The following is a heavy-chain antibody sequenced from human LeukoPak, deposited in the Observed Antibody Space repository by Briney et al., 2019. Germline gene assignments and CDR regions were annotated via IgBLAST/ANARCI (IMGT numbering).Heavy chain of an antibody. V-gene: IGHV4-59*01. Sequence: SETLSLTCTVSGGSLSSYYWSWVRQPPGKGMEWIGYIYYSGSTNYNPSLTSRVNISVDKSKNKFSWTPNSVTAADPAGSYFTGGYSYGSTYYYMDVWGKGTTVTISS. CDR1: GGSLSSYY. CDR2: IYYSGST. CDR3: TGGYSYGSTYYYMDV. D-gene: IGHD5-18*01. J-gene: IGHJ6*03.